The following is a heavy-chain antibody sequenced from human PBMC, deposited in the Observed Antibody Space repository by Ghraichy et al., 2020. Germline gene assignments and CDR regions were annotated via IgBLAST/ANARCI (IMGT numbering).Heavy chain of an antibody. V-gene: IGHV3-9*01. D-gene: IGHD6-19*01. J-gene: IGHJ5*02. Sequence: SLRLSCAASGFTFHNYAMHWVRQAPGKGLEWVSGISWNSAVRGYAGSVKGRFIISRDNAKSSLYLQMNSLRAEDTAFYYCAKDIYSGGWATAFDPWGQGTLVTVSS. CDR3: AKDIYSGGWATAFDP. CDR1: GFTFHNYA. CDR2: ISWNSAVR.